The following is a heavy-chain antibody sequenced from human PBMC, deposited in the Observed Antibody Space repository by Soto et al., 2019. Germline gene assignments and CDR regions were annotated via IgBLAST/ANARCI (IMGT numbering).Heavy chain of an antibody. V-gene: IGHV4-31*03. D-gene: IGHD6-13*01. CDR1: GGSISSGGYY. J-gene: IGHJ6*02. CDR3: ARLEQQTYGMDV. Sequence: TLSLTCTVSGGSISSGGYYWSWIRQHPGKGLEWIGYIYYSGSTYYNPSLKSRVTISVDTSKNQFSLKLSSVTAADTAVYYCARLEQQTYGMDVWGQGTTVTVSS. CDR2: IYYSGST.